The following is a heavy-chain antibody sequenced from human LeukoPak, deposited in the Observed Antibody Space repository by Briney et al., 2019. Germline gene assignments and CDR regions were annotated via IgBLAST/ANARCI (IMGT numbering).Heavy chain of an antibody. Sequence: GGSLRLSSAASGFTFSSYWMSWVRQAPGKGMEWVANMKQDGSQKNYVDSVKGRFTISRDNAKNSLFLQMNSLRAEDTAVYYCARVSVPGAVAGSRTFDIWGQGTMVTVSS. D-gene: IGHD6-19*01. CDR2: MKQDGSQK. CDR1: GFTFSSYW. CDR3: ARVSVPGAVAGSRTFDI. V-gene: IGHV3-7*01. J-gene: IGHJ3*02.